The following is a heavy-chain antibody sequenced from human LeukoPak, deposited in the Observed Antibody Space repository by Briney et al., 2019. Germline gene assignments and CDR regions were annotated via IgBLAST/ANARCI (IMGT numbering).Heavy chain of an antibody. D-gene: IGHD5-24*01. Sequence: PGGSLRPSCAASEFTFSNYVMNWVRQAPGKGLEWVSSIRQSGDITYYADSVKGRFTISRDNSKNTLSLQMNSLSREDTAIYYCVRRGGSDGWGAFDIWGQGTVVTVSS. V-gene: IGHV3-23*01. J-gene: IGHJ3*02. CDR2: IRQSGDIT. CDR3: VRRGGSDGWGAFDI. CDR1: EFTFSNYV.